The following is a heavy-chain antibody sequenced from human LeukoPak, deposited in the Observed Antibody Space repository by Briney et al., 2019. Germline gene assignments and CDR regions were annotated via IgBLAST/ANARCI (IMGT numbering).Heavy chain of an antibody. D-gene: IGHD2-2*03. Sequence: SETLSLTCTVSGGSISSSSYYWGWIRQPPGKGLEWIGSIYYSGSTYYSPSVKSRVTISVDTSKNQFSLKLSSVTAADTAVYYCARLLRVGYCSTTTCNWFDPWGQGTLVTVSS. CDR1: GGSISSSSYY. CDR3: ARLLRVGYCSTTTCNWFDP. CDR2: IYYSGST. J-gene: IGHJ5*02. V-gene: IGHV4-39*07.